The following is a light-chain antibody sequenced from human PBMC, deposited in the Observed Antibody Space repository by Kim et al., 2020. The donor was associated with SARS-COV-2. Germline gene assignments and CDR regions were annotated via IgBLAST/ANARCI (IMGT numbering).Light chain of an antibody. V-gene: IGKV3-15*01. J-gene: IGKJ1*01. CDR2: GAS. CDR3: QQYNNWPPWT. Sequence: SPGERATLSGRASQSVSRNLAWYQQKPGQAPRLLICGASTRATGTPARFSGSGSGTEFTLTISSLQSEDFAVYYCQQYNNWPPWTFGQGTKVDIK. CDR1: QSVSRN.